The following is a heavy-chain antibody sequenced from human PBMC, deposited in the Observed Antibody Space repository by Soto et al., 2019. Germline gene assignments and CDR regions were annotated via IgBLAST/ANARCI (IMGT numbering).Heavy chain of an antibody. D-gene: IGHD3-22*01. CDR2: INPNSGGT. Sequence: ASVKLSCKAAGYTFTGYYMRWVRQAPGQGLEWMGWINPNSGGTNYAQKFQGRVTMTRDTSISTAYMELSRLRSDDTAVYYCARVRPSYDSRGPDDWGQGNWVTVVS. CDR1: GYTFTGYY. J-gene: IGHJ4*02. CDR3: ARVRPSYDSRGPDD. V-gene: IGHV1-2*02.